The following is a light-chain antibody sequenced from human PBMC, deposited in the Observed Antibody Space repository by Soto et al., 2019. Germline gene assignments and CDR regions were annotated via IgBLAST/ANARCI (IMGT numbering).Light chain of an antibody. J-gene: IGLJ1*01. CDR1: SSDIGSYNL. Sequence: SALTQPASVSGSPGQSITISCTGTSSDIGSYNLVSWYQQRPGKAPKFMIYEGTKRPSGVSNRFSGSKSGNTASLTISGLQAEDEADYYCCSYAGSRHYVFGTGTKVTVL. CDR2: EGT. CDR3: CSYAGSRHYV. V-gene: IGLV2-23*01.